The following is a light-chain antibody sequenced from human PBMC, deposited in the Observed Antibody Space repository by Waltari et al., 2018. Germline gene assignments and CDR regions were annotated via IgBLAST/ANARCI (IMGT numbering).Light chain of an antibody. CDR1: SSDIGCYNL. CDR3: CSYAGLNSWV. CDR2: DDT. V-gene: IGLV2-23*01. Sequence: QSALTPPASVSGSPRQSIPISCPGTSSDIGCYNLVSCYQQPPGKAPKLIIYDDTKRPTGVSNRFSGSKSGNTASLTISGLQLEDETHYFCCSYAGLNSWVFGGGTKLTVL. J-gene: IGLJ3*02.